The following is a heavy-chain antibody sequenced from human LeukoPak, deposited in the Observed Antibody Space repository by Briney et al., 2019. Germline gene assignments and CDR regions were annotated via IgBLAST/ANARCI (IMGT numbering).Heavy chain of an antibody. CDR1: GYSINSGYY. D-gene: IGHD2-2*01. J-gene: IGHJ5*02. V-gene: IGHV4-38-2*02. Sequence: PSETLSLTCTVSGYSINSGYYWSWIRQPPGKRLEWIGSIYYSGSTYSNPTLKSRVTISVDTSKNQFSLKLSSVTAADTAVYYCASYLGYCSSTSCYANWFDPWGQGTLVTVSS. CDR3: ASYLGYCSSTSCYANWFDP. CDR2: IYYSGST.